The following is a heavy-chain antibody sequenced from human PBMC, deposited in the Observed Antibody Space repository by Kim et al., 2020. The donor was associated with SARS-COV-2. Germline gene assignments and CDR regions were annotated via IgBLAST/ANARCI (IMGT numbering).Heavy chain of an antibody. J-gene: IGHJ3*01. Sequence: GGSLRLSCTASGFTFHDHAMHWVRQRPGKALEWVARISGDVGSSDYSDSVKGRVSISSANTKTALSLQMHSLSTETTALYVCACPISVRYRTACCGAF. CDR3: ACPISVRYRTACCGAF. CDR1: GFTFHDHA. V-gene: IGHV3-43*02. D-gene: IGHD3-9*01. CDR2: ISGDVGSS.